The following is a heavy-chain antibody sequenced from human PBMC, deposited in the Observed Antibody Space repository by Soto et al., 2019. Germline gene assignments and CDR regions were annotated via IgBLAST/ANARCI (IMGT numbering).Heavy chain of an antibody. CDR2: IYYSGST. J-gene: IGHJ4*02. CDR3: AREGYDYGDYGLFDY. D-gene: IGHD4-17*01. V-gene: IGHV4-30-4*01. Sequence: PSETLSLTCTVSGGSISSGDYYWSWIRQPPGKGLEWIGYIYYSGSTYYNPSLKSRLTISVDTSKNQFSLKLSSVTAADTAVYYCAREGYDYGDYGLFDYWGQGTLVTVSS. CDR1: GGSISSGDYY.